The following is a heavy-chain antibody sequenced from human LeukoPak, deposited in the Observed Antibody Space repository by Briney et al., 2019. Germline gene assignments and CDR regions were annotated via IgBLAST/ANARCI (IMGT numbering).Heavy chain of an antibody. CDR1: GFKFSGYY. Sequence: GGSLRLSCAASGFKFSGYYMTWIRQAPGKGLEWVSYISNSSDSIYYADSVEGRFTISRDNAKNSLYLQMDSLRAEDTAVYYCARGQRTMVRGVIGYWGQGTLVTVSS. CDR3: ARGQRTMVRGVIGY. D-gene: IGHD3-10*01. CDR2: ISNSSDSI. V-gene: IGHV3-11*01. J-gene: IGHJ4*02.